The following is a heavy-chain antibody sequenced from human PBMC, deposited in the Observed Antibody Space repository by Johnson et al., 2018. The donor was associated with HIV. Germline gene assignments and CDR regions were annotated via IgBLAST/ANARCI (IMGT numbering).Heavy chain of an antibody. CDR1: GFTFSDYY. CDR3: ARDSSSWFAFDI. V-gene: IGHV3-11*04. Sequence: VQLVESGGGWVKPGGSLSLSCAASGFTFSDYYMSWIRQAPGKGLEWVSYISSSGSTIYYADSVKGRFTISRDNSKNTLYLQMNSLRAEDTAVYYCARDSSSWFAFDIWGQGTMVTVSS. D-gene: IGHD6-13*01. J-gene: IGHJ3*02. CDR2: ISSSGSTI.